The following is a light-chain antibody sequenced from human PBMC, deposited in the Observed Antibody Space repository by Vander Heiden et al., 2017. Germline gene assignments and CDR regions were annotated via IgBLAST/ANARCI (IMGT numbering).Light chain of an antibody. CDR2: AAS. CDR1: QSISSY. Sequence: DIQMTQSPSSLSASVGDRVTITCRASQSISSYLNWYQQKPGKAPKLLIYAASSLQSGVPSRFSASGSGTDFTLTISRLQPEDFATYYCQQSDSTPWTFGPGTKVEIE. CDR3: QQSDSTPWT. J-gene: IGKJ1*01. V-gene: IGKV1-39*01.